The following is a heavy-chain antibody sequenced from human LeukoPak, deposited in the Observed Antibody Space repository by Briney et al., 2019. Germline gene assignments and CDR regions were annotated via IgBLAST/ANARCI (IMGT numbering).Heavy chain of an antibody. CDR3: ARDSHYDSSGYYAFDY. CDR1: GGSFSGYY. J-gene: IGHJ4*02. CDR2: INHSGST. D-gene: IGHD3-22*01. V-gene: IGHV4-34*01. Sequence: PTETLSLTCAVYGGSFSGYYWSWIRQPPGKGLEWIGEINHSGSTNYNPSLKSRVTISVDTSKNQFSLKLSSVTAADTAVYYCARDSHYDSSGYYAFDYWGQGTLVTVSS.